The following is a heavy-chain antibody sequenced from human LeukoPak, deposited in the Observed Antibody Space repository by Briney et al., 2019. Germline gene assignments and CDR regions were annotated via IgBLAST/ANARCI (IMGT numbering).Heavy chain of an antibody. CDR1: GFAFSSYW. D-gene: IGHD6-6*01. CDR3: ARDLTSSSSSFDY. Sequence: GGSLRLSCAASGFAFSSYWMHWVRHAPGKGLVWVSRINSDGSSTSYADSVKGRITISRDNAKNTLYLQMNSLRAEDPAVYYCARDLTSSSSSFDYWGQGTLVTVSS. V-gene: IGHV3-74*01. CDR2: INSDGSST. J-gene: IGHJ4*02.